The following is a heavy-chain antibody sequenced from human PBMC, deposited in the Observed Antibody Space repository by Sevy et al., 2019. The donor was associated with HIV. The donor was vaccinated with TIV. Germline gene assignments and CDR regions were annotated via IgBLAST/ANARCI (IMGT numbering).Heavy chain of an antibody. V-gene: IGHV3-74*01. CDR3: ARGTSGTFGL. CDR2: INTDSQIT. D-gene: IGHD1-26*01. CDR1: GVTLRTYW. J-gene: IGHJ4*02. Sequence: GGSLRLSCAASGVTLRTYWMHWVRQVPGKGLMWVSRINTDSQITSFADSVKGRFTISRDNAKNTLYLQMDSLRVDDTAVYFCARGTSGTFGLWGQGTLVTVSS.